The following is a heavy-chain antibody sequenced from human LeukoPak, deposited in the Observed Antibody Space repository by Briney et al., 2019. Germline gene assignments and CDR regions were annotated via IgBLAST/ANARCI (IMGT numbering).Heavy chain of an antibody. V-gene: IGHV3-7*02. Sequence: PGGSLRLSCAASGFAFSSYWLSWVRQAPGKGLEWVANIEQAGSEKYYVDSVKGRFTISRDNAKNSLYLQMNSLRAEDTAIYYCARYARHAFDIWGQGTMVTVSS. CDR3: ARYARHAFDI. D-gene: IGHD2-2*01. CDR2: IEQAGSEK. CDR1: GFAFSSYW. J-gene: IGHJ3*02.